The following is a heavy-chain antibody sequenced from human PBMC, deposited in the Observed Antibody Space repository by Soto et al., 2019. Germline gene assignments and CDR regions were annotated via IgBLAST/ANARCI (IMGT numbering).Heavy chain of an antibody. Sequence: ASVKVSCKASGYTFTGYHMHWVRQAPGQGLEWMGWINPNSGGTNYAQKFQGRVTMTRDTSISTAYMEVSRLRSGDTAVYYCARDRRFYDSGYYDIDNDAFDVWGQGTMGTVSS. V-gene: IGHV1-2*02. CDR3: ARDRRFYDSGYYDIDNDAFDV. D-gene: IGHD3-22*01. CDR2: INPNSGGT. CDR1: GYTFTGYH. J-gene: IGHJ3*01.